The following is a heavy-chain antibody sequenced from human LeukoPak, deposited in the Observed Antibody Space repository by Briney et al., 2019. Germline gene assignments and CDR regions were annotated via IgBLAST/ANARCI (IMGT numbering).Heavy chain of an antibody. CDR2: INHSGST. CDR1: GGSFSGYY. D-gene: IGHD2-15*01. Sequence: SETLSLTCAVYGGSFSGYYWSWIRQPPGKGLEWIGEINHSGSTNYNPSLKSRVTISVDTSKNQFSLKLSSVTAADTAVYYCAREVGVVVVVAATQEYAFDIWGQGTMVTVSS. V-gene: IGHV4-34*01. J-gene: IGHJ3*02. CDR3: AREVGVVVVVAATQEYAFDI.